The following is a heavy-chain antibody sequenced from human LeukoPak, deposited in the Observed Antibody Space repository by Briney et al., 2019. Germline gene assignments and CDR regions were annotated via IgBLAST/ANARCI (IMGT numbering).Heavy chain of an antibody. V-gene: IGHV3-74*01. CDR2: INCNGSST. Sequence: PGGSLRLTCAASGCTFSSYWMHWVRQAPGKGLVWVSCINCNGSSTSYAGLVNGRFTISRDNAKNTLYLQMNSLRAEDTAVYYCARVYDVNWGGFDYWGQGTLVTVSS. CDR1: GCTFSSYW. D-gene: IGHD7-27*01. CDR3: ARVYDVNWGGFDY. J-gene: IGHJ4*02.